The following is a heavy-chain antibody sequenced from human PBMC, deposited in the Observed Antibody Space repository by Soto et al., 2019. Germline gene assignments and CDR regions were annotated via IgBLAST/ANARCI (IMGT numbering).Heavy chain of an antibody. CDR3: AREGLGRRIIQPYYHDGMDV. CDR1: GFTLGNYE. D-gene: IGHD3-3*01. J-gene: IGHJ6*02. Sequence: EMQLVESGGGLVHPGGSLSLPLAASGFTLGNYEFNWVRQAPGKGREGVSYISSNGGTLNNADSLTGRFTISRDAASNSLYLQMNSLRADDTAVYYCAREGLGRRIIQPYYHDGMDVWGHGTTVIVSS. CDR2: ISSNGGTL. V-gene: IGHV3-48*03.